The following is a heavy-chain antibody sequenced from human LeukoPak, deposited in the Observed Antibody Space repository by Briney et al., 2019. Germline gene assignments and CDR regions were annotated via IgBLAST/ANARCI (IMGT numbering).Heavy chain of an antibody. D-gene: IGHD4-17*01. CDR3: ARGPGYGDYAFDY. CDR2: INHSGST. V-gene: IGHV4-34*01. CDR1: GGSFSGYY. Sequence: SETLSLTCAVYGGSFSGYYWSWTRQPPGKGLEWIGEINHSGSTNYDPSLKSRVTISVDTSKNQFSLKLSSVTAADTAVYYCARGPGYGDYAFDYWGQGTLVTVSS. J-gene: IGHJ4*02.